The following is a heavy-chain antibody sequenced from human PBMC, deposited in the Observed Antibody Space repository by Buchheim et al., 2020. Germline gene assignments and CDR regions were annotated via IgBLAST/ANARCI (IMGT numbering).Heavy chain of an antibody. V-gene: IGHV4-4*02. D-gene: IGHD3-10*01. CDR3: ARAGLGEPPQSY. CDR2: IYYSGST. J-gene: IGHJ4*02. CDR1: GGSISSSNW. Sequence: QVQLQESGPGLVKPSGTLSLTCAVSGGSISSSNWWSWVRQPPGKGLEWIGYIYYSGSTYYNPSLKSRVTISVDTSKNQFSPKLSSVTAADTAVYYCARAGLGEPPQSYWGQGTL.